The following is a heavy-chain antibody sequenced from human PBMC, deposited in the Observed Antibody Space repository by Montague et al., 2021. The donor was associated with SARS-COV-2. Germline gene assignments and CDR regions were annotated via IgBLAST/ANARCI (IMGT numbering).Heavy chain of an antibody. CDR2: VYYSGST. Sequence: SETLSLTCSVSGDSISNYSWSWIRQSPGKGLEWIGYVYYSGSTNYNPSLTTRVTISVDTPKNQVSLKLTSVTAADTAVYYCARHLRVTTVTSHMYHYAMDVWGLGTTVTVSS. J-gene: IGHJ6*02. CDR3: ARHLRVTTVTSHMYHYAMDV. D-gene: IGHD4-11*01. CDR1: GDSISNYS. V-gene: IGHV4-59*08.